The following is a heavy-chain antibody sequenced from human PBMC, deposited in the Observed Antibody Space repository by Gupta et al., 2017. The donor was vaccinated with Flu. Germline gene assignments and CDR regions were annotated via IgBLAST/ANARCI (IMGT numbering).Heavy chain of an antibody. CDR1: GYTFPNYY. J-gene: IGHJ4*02. CDR2: INTRDSVP. V-gene: IGHV1-2*02. D-gene: IGHD2-8*01. CDR3: AREEIVLPALDADY. Sequence: QVQLVQSGAEVKKPGASVRVSCESSGYTFPNYYIHWVRQAPGQGLEWMGWINTRDSVPKYAQKFQGRVTITKDTSINTAYMELDSLTSDDTAVYYCAREEIVLPALDADYWGQGTLVTVSS.